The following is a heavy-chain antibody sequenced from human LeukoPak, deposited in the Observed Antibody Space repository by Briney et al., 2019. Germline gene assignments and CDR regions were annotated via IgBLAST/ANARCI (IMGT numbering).Heavy chain of an antibody. J-gene: IGHJ5*02. Sequence: PSETLSLTCTVSGGSISSYYWSWVRQPAGKGPEWIGRIYTSGSTKYNPSLKSRVTMSVDTSKNQFSLKLSSVTAADTAVYYCARGGTYSYDSSGYYYDPPNWFDPWGQGTLVTVSS. V-gene: IGHV4-4*07. CDR1: GGSISSYY. CDR3: ARGGTYSYDSSGYYYDPPNWFDP. D-gene: IGHD3-22*01. CDR2: IYTSGST.